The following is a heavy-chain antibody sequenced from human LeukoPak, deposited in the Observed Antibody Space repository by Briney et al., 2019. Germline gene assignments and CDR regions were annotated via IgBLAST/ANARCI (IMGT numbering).Heavy chain of an antibody. CDR2: FDPEDGET. D-gene: IGHD1-20*01. J-gene: IGHJ4*02. CDR1: GYTLTELS. Sequence: ASVKVSCKVSGYTLTELSMHWVRQAPGKGLEWMGGFDPEDGETIYAQKFQGRVTMTEDTSTDTAYMELSSLRSEDTAVCYCATFNWNDFLFDYWGQGTLVTVSS. V-gene: IGHV1-24*01. CDR3: ATFNWNDFLFDY.